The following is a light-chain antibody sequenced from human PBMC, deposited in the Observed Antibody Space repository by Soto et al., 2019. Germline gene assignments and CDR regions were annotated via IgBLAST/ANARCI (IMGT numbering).Light chain of an antibody. CDR3: QQRYSSLGT. Sequence: DIQMTQSPSSLSASVGDRVIITCRASQSISSYLNWYQQKPGKVPKLLIYAAASLQSEVPSRVSGSGSGTDFTLHIISLQPDDFATYYCQQRYSSLGTFGQGTKVEIK. V-gene: IGKV1-39*01. CDR2: AAA. CDR1: QSISSY. J-gene: IGKJ1*01.